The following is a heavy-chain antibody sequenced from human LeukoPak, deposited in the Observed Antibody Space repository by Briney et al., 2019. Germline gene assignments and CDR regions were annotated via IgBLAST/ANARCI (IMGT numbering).Heavy chain of an antibody. Sequence: PGGSLRLSCAASGFTFSSYEMNWVRQAPGKGLEWVSYISSSGSTIYYADSVKGRFTISRDNAKNSLYLQMNSLRAEDTAVYYCARSLNYDILTGYSHLDYWGQGTLVTVSS. J-gene: IGHJ4*02. CDR2: ISSSGSTI. D-gene: IGHD3-9*01. V-gene: IGHV3-48*03. CDR3: ARSLNYDILTGYSHLDY. CDR1: GFTFSSYE.